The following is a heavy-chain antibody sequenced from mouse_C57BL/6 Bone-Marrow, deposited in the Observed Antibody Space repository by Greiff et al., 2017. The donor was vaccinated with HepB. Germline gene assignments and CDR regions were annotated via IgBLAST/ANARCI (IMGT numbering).Heavy chain of an antibody. J-gene: IGHJ4*01. D-gene: IGHD1-1*01. Sequence: EVHLVESGGGLVQPGGSLKLSCAASGFTFSDYYMYWVRQTPEKRLEWVAYISNGGGSTYYPDTVKGRFTISRDNAKNTLYLQMSRLKSEDTAMYYCAILLRVDYWGQGTSVTVSS. CDR3: AILLRVDY. V-gene: IGHV5-12*01. CDR2: ISNGGGST. CDR1: GFTFSDYY.